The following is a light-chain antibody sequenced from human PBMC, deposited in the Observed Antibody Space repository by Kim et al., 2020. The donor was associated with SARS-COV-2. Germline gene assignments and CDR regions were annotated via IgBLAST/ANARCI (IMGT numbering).Light chain of an antibody. CDR3: QQGHTAPLLT. V-gene: IGKV1-39*01. J-gene: IGKJ4*01. CDR2: AAS. CDR1: QSISTY. Sequence: DIQMTQSPSSLAASVGDRVTIACRASQSISTYLNWYQQKPGKAPKLLIYAASRLQSGVPSRFSGSGSGTDFTLTISSLQPEDFATDYCQQGHTAPLLTFGGGTKVDIK.